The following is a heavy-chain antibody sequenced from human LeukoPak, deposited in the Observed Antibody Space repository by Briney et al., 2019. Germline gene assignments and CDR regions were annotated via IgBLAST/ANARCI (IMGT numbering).Heavy chain of an antibody. V-gene: IGHV4-34*01. CDR2: INHSGST. Sequence: PSETLSLTCALYGVPFSGYYWSWIRQPPGKGLEWIGEINHSGSTNYNPSLKSRVTISVDTSKNQFSLKLSSVTAADTAVYYCARGSCREYQLLYGGWFDPWGQGTLVTVSS. CDR3: ARGSCREYQLLYGGWFDP. J-gene: IGHJ5*02. CDR1: GVPFSGYY. D-gene: IGHD2-2*02.